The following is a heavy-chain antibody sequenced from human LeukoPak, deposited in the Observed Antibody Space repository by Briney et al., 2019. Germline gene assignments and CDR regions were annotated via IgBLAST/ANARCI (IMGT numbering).Heavy chain of an antibody. CDR3: ARGRGFGELFYDY. J-gene: IGHJ4*02. CDR2: INHSGST. CDR1: GGSFSGYY. V-gene: IGHV4-34*01. D-gene: IGHD3-10*01. Sequence: SETLSLTCAVYGGSFSGYYWSWIRQPPGKGLEWIGEINHSGSTDYNPSLKSRVTISVDTSKNQFSLKLSSVTAADTAVYYCARGRGFGELFYDYWGQGTLVTVSS.